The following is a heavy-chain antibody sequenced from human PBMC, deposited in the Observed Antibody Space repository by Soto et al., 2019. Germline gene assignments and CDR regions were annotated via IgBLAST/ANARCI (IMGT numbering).Heavy chain of an antibody. Sequence: GESLKISCAASGFTFSSYAMSWVRQAPGKGLEWVSAISGSGGSTYYADSVKGRFTISRANSKNTLYLQMNSLRAEDTAVYYCAKDRCSGGSCPTTPDAFDIWGQGTMVTVSS. CDR1: GFTFSSYA. V-gene: IGHV3-23*01. J-gene: IGHJ3*02. D-gene: IGHD2-15*01. CDR3: AKDRCSGGSCPTTPDAFDI. CDR2: ISGSGGST.